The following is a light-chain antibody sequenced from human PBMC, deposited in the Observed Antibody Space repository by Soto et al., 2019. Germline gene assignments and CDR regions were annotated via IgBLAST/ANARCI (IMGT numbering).Light chain of an antibody. V-gene: IGKV3-20*01. J-gene: IGKJ2*01. CDR3: QQYGTSPYT. CDR1: QSVSSDY. Sequence: EIVLTQSPGTLSLSPGERATLSCRASQSVSSDYLAWYQQKPGQAPRLLLHGASTRATGIPDRFSGSGSGADFTLTISSLEPEDFAMYSCQQYGTSPYTFGQGTKLEIK. CDR2: GAS.